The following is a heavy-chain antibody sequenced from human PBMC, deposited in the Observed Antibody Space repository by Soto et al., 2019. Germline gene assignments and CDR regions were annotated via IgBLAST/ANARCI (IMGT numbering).Heavy chain of an antibody. CDR3: ARDRIVVVPAAIPDYYYYGMDV. CDR1: GGSISRGGYY. J-gene: IGHJ6*02. Sequence: PSETLSLTCTVSGGSISRGGYYWSWIRQHPGKGLEWIGYIYYSGSTYYNPSLKSRVTISVDTSKNQFSLKLSSVTAADTAVYYCARDRIVVVPAAIPDYYYYGMDVWGQGTTVTVSS. D-gene: IGHD2-2*02. CDR2: IYYSGST. V-gene: IGHV4-31*03.